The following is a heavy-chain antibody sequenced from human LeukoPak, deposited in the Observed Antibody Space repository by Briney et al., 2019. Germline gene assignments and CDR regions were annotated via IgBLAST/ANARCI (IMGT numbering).Heavy chain of an antibody. J-gene: IGHJ4*02. CDR1: GFTFSSYS. V-gene: IGHV3-48*04. Sequence: GGSLRLSCAASGFTFSSYSMNWVRQAPGKGLEWVSYISSSTSAIYYADSVKGRFTISRDSAKNSLYLQMNSLRAEDTAVYYCARDRYSSAFGDYWGQGTLVTVSS. D-gene: IGHD6-19*01. CDR3: ARDRYSSAFGDY. CDR2: ISSSTSAI.